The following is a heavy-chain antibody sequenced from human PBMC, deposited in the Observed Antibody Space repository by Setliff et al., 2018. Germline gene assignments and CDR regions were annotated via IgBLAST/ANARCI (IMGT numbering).Heavy chain of an antibody. CDR2: ISAGGSAT. D-gene: IGHD3-3*01. CDR3: ARVERLQHYDFRRDTFVAGIDL. CDR1: GFSLSAFY. J-gene: IGHJ5*02. Sequence: PGGSLRLSCASSGFSLSAFYIIWIRQPPGKGLEWLSYISAGGSATYYADSVKGRFTVSRDNAKGSVDFHLNSLRADDTALYYCARVERLQHYDFRRDTFVAGIDLWGRGTLVTVSS. V-gene: IGHV3-11*04.